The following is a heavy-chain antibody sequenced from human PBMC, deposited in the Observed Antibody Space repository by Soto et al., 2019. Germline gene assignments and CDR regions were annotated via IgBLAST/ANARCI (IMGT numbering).Heavy chain of an antibody. CDR1: CYTFTSYG. D-gene: IGHD6-13*01. Sequence: AXSVKVSFKASCYTFTSYGISWVRQAPGQGLEWMGWISAYNGNTNYAQKLQGRVTMTTDTSTSTAYMELRSLRSDDTAVYYCARVLAAAGSWFDPWGQGTLVTVSS. V-gene: IGHV1-18*04. J-gene: IGHJ5*02. CDR3: ARVLAAAGSWFDP. CDR2: ISAYNGNT.